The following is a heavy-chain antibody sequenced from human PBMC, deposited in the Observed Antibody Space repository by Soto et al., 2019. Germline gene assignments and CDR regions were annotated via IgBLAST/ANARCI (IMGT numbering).Heavy chain of an antibody. D-gene: IGHD2-8*01. CDR2: ISSSSSTI. CDR3: ARRTNGYFAY. V-gene: IGHV3-48*01. J-gene: IGHJ4*02. CDR1: GFTFSSYS. Sequence: GGSLRLSCAASGFTFSSYSMNWVRQAPGKGLEWVSYISSSSSTIYYADSVRGRFTISRDNSKNTLYLEMDSLRAEDTAVYYCARRTNGYFAYWGQGALXTDSS.